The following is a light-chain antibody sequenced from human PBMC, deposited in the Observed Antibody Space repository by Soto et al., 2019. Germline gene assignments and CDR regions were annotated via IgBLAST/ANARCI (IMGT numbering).Light chain of an antibody. J-gene: IGKJ4*01. V-gene: IGKV3-20*01. Sequence: EIVLTQSPGTLSLSPGERATLSFRASQSVSSSFLAWYQQKPGQAPRLLIYGASSRATGIPDRFSGSGSGTDFTLTISRLEPEDVAVYYGQQYDSSPLTFGGGTKVEIK. CDR2: GAS. CDR1: QSVSSSF. CDR3: QQYDSSPLT.